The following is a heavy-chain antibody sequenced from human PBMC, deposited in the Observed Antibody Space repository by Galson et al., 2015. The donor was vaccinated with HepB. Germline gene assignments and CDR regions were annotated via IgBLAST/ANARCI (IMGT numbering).Heavy chain of an antibody. J-gene: IGHJ5*02. D-gene: IGHD4-23*01. CDR3: AKKPWTVVGNNFLDP. CDR2: ISGTGGTI. Sequence: SLRLSCAASGFTFSNYNMHWVRQAPEKGLEWVSIISGTGGTIFYADSVKGRFTISRDNSKNTLYLQMNSLRAEDTAVYYCAKKPWTVVGNNFLDPWGQGTLVTVSS. CDR1: GFTFSNYN. V-gene: IGHV3-23*01.